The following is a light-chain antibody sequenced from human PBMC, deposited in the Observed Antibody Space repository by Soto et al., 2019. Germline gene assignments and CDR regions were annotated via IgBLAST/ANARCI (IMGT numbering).Light chain of an antibody. CDR3: QQRSNWPRT. CDR2: DAS. J-gene: IGKJ1*01. CDR1: QSVSIY. V-gene: IGKV3-11*01. Sequence: EIVFTQSPSTLSLSPGERATLSCRASQSVSIYLALYQQKPGQAPRLLIYDASNRATGIPARFSGSGSGTDFTLTISSLEPEDFAVYYCQQRSNWPRTFGQGTKVDIK.